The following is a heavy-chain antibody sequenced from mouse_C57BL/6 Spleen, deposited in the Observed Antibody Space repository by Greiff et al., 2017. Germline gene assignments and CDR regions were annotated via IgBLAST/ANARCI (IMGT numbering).Heavy chain of an antibody. D-gene: IGHD1-1*01. V-gene: IGHV6-3*01. CDR2: IRLKSDNYAT. Sequence: EVQVVESGGGLVQPGGSMKLSCVASGFTFSNYWMNWVRQSPEKGLEWVAQIRLKSDNYATHYAESVKGRFTISRDESKSSVYLQMNNLRAEDTGIYYCTDPCYYGSRRYYAMDYWGQGTSVTVSS. J-gene: IGHJ4*01. CDR3: TDPCYYGSRRYYAMDY. CDR1: GFTFSNYW.